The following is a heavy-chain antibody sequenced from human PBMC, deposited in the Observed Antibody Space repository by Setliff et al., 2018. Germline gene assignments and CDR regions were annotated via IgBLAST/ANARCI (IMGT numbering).Heavy chain of an antibody. CDR2: IRGSGGST. CDR1: GFTFTSYA. J-gene: IGHJ3*02. D-gene: IGHD3-22*01. Sequence: GGSLRLSCAASGFTFTSYAMRWVRQAPGKGLEWVSSIRGSGGSTYYADSVKGRFTISRDNSNNALYLQMNSLRAEDTAIYYCASGRPLNYYDSSGYYPDAFDIWGQGTMVTVSS. V-gene: IGHV3-23*01. CDR3: ASGRPLNYYDSSGYYPDAFDI.